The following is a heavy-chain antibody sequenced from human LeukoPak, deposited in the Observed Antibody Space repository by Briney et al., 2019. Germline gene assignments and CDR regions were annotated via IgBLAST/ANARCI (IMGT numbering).Heavy chain of an antibody. D-gene: IGHD3-22*01. J-gene: IGHJ3*01. V-gene: IGHV3-33*06. Sequence: GGSLRLSCAASGFTFSSYWMSWVRQALGKGLEWVAVIWYDGSNKYYADSVKGRFTISRDNSKNTLYLQMNSLRAEDTAVYYCAKIFPDYYYDSSGYPSDWGQGTMVTVSS. CDR1: GFTFSSYW. CDR2: IWYDGSNK. CDR3: AKIFPDYYYDSSGYPSD.